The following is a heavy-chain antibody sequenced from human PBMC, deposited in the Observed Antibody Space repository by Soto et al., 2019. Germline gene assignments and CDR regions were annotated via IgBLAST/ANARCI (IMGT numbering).Heavy chain of an antibody. J-gene: IGHJ5*02. CDR3: ARALGYSYGNWFDP. CDR2: IYYSGST. V-gene: IGHV4-59*01. D-gene: IGHD5-18*01. Sequence: QVQLQESGPGLVKPSETLSLTCTVSGGSISSYYWSWIRQPPGKGLEWIGYIYYSGSTNYNPSLKSRVTISVDTSKNQFSLKLSSVTAAHTAVSYCARALGYSYGNWFDPWGQGTLVTVSS. CDR1: GGSISSYY.